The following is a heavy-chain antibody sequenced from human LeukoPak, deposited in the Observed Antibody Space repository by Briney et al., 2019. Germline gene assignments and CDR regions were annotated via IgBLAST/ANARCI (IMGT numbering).Heavy chain of an antibody. D-gene: IGHD6-13*01. CDR1: GYTFTSYG. CDR3: ARDEAEGIAAAGLDFDY. Sequence: ASVKVSCKASGYTFTSYGISWVRQAPGQGLEWMGWISAYNGNTNYAQKLQGRVTMTTDTSTSTAYMELRSLRSDDTAVYYCARDEAEGIAAAGLDFDYWGQGTLVTVSS. CDR2: ISAYNGNT. V-gene: IGHV1-18*01. J-gene: IGHJ4*02.